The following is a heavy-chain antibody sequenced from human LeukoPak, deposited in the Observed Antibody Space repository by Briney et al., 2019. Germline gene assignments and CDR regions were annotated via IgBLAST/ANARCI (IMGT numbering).Heavy chain of an antibody. J-gene: IGHJ5*01. Sequence: GGSLRLSCAASGFTFSSYSMNWVRQAPGKGLEWVSHISSSSSTIYYADSVKGRFTISRDNAKNSLYLQMNSLRAEDTAVYYCARAGFTFSDYFGSFFDCWGQGTLVTVSS. D-gene: IGHD3-10*01. CDR2: ISSSSSTI. CDR3: ARAGFTFSDYFGSFFDC. V-gene: IGHV3-48*01. CDR1: GFTFSSYS.